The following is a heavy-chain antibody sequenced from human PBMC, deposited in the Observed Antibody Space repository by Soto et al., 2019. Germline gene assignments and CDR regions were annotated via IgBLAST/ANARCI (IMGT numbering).Heavy chain of an antibody. J-gene: IGHJ6*02. CDR3: ARDRARGCSRWLYYYYYGMDV. Sequence: QVQLVESGGGVVQPGRSLRLSCAASGFTFSSYAMHWVRQAPGKGLEWVAVISYDGSNKYYADSVKGRFTISRDNSKNTQYLQKNRLRAEDTTVSYCARDRARGCSRWLYYYYYGMDVCVHGTTVTVSS. V-gene: IGHV3-30-3*01. CDR2: ISYDGSNK. D-gene: IGHD6-13*01. CDR1: GFTFSSYA.